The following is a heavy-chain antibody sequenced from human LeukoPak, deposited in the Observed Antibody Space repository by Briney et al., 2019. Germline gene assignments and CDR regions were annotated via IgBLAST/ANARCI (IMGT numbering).Heavy chain of an antibody. CDR2: ITSSSTYI. CDR1: GFTFSRFI. J-gene: IGHJ6*03. V-gene: IGHV3-21*01. CDR3: TRDVFATVPAASYYYIDA. Sequence: PGGSLRLACEASGFTFSRFIMSWVRQAPGKGLEWVSSITSSSTYIYYADSVKGRFTISRDNAKNSLYLQMNSLRAEDTAVYYCTRDVFATVPAASYYYIDAWGKGTTVTVSS. D-gene: IGHD2-2*01.